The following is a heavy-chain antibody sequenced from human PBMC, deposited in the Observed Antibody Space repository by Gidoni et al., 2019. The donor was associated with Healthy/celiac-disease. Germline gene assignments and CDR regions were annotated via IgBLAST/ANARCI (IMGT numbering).Heavy chain of an antibody. CDR1: GFTFDDYA. CDR3: AKDISATVTHFQH. D-gene: IGHD4-17*01. J-gene: IGHJ1*01. Sequence: EVQLVESGGGLVQPGRSLSLSCAASGFTFDDYAMHWVRQAPGKGLEWVSGISWNSGSIGYADSVKGRFTISRDNAKNSLYLQMNSLRAEDTALYYCAKDISATVTHFQHWGQGTLVTVSS. CDR2: ISWNSGSI. V-gene: IGHV3-9*01.